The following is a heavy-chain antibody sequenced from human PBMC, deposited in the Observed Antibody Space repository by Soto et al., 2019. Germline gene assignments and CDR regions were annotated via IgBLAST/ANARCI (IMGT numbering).Heavy chain of an antibody. J-gene: IGHJ5*02. V-gene: IGHV3-74*01. Sequence: EVQLVESGGGLVQRGGSLRLSCAASKFGFSGYWMHWVRQAPGKGLMWVSRVNPDGSTTTYADSVKGRFTISRDNAKNTVFLQMNSLRADDTAVYYCAKVASGSYDWFDPWGQGTLVTVSS. CDR3: AKVASGSYDWFDP. CDR1: KFGFSGYW. CDR2: VNPDGSTT. D-gene: IGHD1-26*01.